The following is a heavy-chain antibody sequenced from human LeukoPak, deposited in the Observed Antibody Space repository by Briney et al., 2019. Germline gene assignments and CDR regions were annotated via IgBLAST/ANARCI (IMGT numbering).Heavy chain of an antibody. J-gene: IGHJ2*01. D-gene: IGHD4-17*01. CDR2: IYYSGST. Sequence: SETLSLTCTVSGGSISSGDYYWSWIRQPPGKGLEWIGYIYYSGSTYYNPSLKSRVTISVDTSKNQFSLKLSSVTAADTAVYYCARSNYGDIYWYFDLWGRGTLVTVSS. CDR3: ARSNYGDIYWYFDL. V-gene: IGHV4-30-4*01. CDR1: GGSISSGDYY.